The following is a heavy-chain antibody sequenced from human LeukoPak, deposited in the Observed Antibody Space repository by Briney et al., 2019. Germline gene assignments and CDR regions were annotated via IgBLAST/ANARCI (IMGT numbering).Heavy chain of an antibody. Sequence: GGSLRLSCAASGFTLTDYYMSWIRQAPGKGLEWVSYISSSGDTIYYADSVKGRFTISRDNAKNSLYLQMNSLRAEDTAVYYCAANDGYNYYFDYRGQGTLVTVSS. CDR3: AANDGYNYYFDY. CDR2: ISSSGDTI. J-gene: IGHJ4*02. D-gene: IGHD5-24*01. CDR1: GFTLTDYY. V-gene: IGHV3-11*01.